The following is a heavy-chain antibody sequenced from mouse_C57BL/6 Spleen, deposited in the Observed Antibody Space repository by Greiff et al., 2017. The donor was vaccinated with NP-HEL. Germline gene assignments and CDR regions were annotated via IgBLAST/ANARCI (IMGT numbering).Heavy chain of an antibody. CDR2: ISYDGSN. D-gene: IGHD4-1*01. V-gene: IGHV3-6*01. Sequence: DVKLQESGPGLVKPSQSLSLTCSVTGYSITSGYYWNWIRQFPGNKLEWMGYISYDGSNNYNPSLKNRISITRDTSKNQFFLKLNSVTTEDTATYYCAREGELGRFDYWGQGTTLTVSS. CDR3: AREGELGRFDY. J-gene: IGHJ2*01. CDR1: GYSITSGYY.